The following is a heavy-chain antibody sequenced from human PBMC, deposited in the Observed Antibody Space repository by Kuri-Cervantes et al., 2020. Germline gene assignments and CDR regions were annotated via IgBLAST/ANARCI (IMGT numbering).Heavy chain of an antibody. CDR2: IYYSGST. CDR1: GGSISSGGYY. Sequence: SETLSLTCTVSGGSISSGGYYWSWIRQHPGKGLEWIGYIYYSGSTYYNPSLKSRVTISVDTSKNQFSLKLSSVTAADTAVYYCARTSHGDPFDHWGQGTLVTVSS. D-gene: IGHD4-17*01. J-gene: IGHJ4*02. V-gene: IGHV4-31*03. CDR3: ARTSHGDPFDH.